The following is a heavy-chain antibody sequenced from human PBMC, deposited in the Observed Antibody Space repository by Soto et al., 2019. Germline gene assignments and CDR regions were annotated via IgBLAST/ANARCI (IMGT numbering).Heavy chain of an antibody. V-gene: IGHV4-39*01. CDR1: GASISGSDYY. J-gene: IGHJ4*02. Sequence: SDTLSLTGTASGASISGSDYYWGWLRQSPGKGPEWIGSVFYTWFTSYNPSLESRVAVSLETSKKQFSLKVSGVSAADTAVYYCATSQKGYNWNYFDHWGQGALVTLSS. CDR2: VFYTWFT. CDR3: ATSQKGYNWNYFDH. D-gene: IGHD1-20*01.